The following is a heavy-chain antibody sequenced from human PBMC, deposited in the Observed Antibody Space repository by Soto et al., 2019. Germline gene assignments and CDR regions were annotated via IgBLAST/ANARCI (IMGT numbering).Heavy chain of an antibody. CDR1: GFTFSDDY. CDR2: ISSSGGTI. D-gene: IGHD5-18*01. Sequence: VGSLRLSCGASGFTFSDDYMSWIRQAPGKGLEWVSYISSSGGTIYYADSVKGRFTISRDNAKNSLFLQMNSLRADDTAVCYCARASSPRDPWLDYWGQGTLVTVSS. V-gene: IGHV3-11*01. J-gene: IGHJ4*02. CDR3: ARASSPRDPWLDY.